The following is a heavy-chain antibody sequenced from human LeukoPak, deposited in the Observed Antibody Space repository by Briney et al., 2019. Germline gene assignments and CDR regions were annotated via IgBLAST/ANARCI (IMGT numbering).Heavy chain of an antibody. D-gene: IGHD1-26*01. V-gene: IGHV3-7*01. CDR1: GFTFSSYW. Sequence: GGSLRLSCAASGFTFSSYWMSWVRQAPGKGLEWVANIKQDGSEKYYVDSVKGRFTISRDNAKTSLYLQMHLLRAEDTAVYYCARDVIVGATDYWGQGTLVTVSS. CDR2: IKQDGSEK. J-gene: IGHJ4*02. CDR3: ARDVIVGATDY.